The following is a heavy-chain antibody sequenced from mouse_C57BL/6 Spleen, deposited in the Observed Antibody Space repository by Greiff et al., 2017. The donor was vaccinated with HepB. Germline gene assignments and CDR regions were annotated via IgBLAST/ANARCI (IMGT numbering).Heavy chain of an antibody. CDR3: ARGTAHFDY. Sequence: VQLQQSGPELVKPGASVTISCKASGYTFTDYYMNWVKQSHGKSLEWIGDINPNNGGTSYNQKFTGKATLTVDKSSSTAYMELRSLTSEDSAVYYCARGTAHFDYWGQGTTLTVSS. V-gene: IGHV1-26*01. D-gene: IGHD3-3*01. CDR1: GYTFTDYY. CDR2: INPNNGGT. J-gene: IGHJ2*01.